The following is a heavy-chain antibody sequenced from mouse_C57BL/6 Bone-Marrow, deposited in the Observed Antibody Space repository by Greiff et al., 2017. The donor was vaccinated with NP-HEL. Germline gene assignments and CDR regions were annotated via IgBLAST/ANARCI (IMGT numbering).Heavy chain of an antibody. J-gene: IGHJ3*01. Sequence: QVQLQQSGAELVRPGTSVKLSCKASGYTFTSYWMHWVKQRPGQGLEWIGVIDPSDSYTNYNQKFKGKATLTVDTSSSTAYMQLSSLTSEDSAVYYCARREDGRAWFAYWGQGTLVTVSA. CDR2: IDPSDSYT. CDR3: ARREDGRAWFAY. CDR1: GYTFTSYW. D-gene: IGHD1-1*01. V-gene: IGHV1-59*01.